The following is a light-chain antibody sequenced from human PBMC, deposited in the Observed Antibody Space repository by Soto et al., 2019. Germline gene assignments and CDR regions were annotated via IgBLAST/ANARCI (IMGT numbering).Light chain of an antibody. V-gene: IGLV2-18*02. CDR2: DVN. J-gene: IGLJ1*01. CDR1: SSDIGSSNG. CDR3: SSYTSSNTYV. Sequence: QSVLTQPPSVSGSPGQSVAISCTGTSSDIGSSNGVSWYQQPPGTAPKLMIYDVNNRPSGVPDRFSGSKSGNTASLTIFGLQAEDEADYYCSSYTSSNTYVFGTGTKVTVL.